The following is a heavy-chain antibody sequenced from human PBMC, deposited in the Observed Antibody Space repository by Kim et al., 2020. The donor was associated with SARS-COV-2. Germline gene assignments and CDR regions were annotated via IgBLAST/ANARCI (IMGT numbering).Heavy chain of an antibody. J-gene: IGHJ4*02. D-gene: IGHD3-10*01. V-gene: IGHV3-30*07. CDR3: ARGRLWFGETPFDY. Sequence: ADSVKGRFTISRDNSKNTLYLQMNSLRAEDTAVYYCARGRLWFGETPFDYWGQGTLVTVSS.